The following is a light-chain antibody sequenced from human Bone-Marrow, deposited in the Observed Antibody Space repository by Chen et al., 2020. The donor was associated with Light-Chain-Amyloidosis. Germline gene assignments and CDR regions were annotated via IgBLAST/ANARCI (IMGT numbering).Light chain of an antibody. CDR3: ASDAGTSLYV. V-gene: IGLV2-8*01. Sequence: QSALTQPPSVSGSPGQSVTISCTGSSSDVGGYNYVSWYQHHPGKAPKLMIYEVTKRPSGVPNRFSGSESGNTASLTVSGLQSEDAADYYCASDAGTSLYVFGSGTKITVL. CDR1: SSDVGGYNY. CDR2: EVT. J-gene: IGLJ1*01.